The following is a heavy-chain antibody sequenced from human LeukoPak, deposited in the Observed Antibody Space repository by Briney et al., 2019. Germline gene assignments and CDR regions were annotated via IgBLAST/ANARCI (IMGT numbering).Heavy chain of an antibody. CDR2: IYYSGNT. CDR1: GGSISNNNYY. CDR3: ANYGYRGFFDY. J-gene: IGHJ4*02. Sequence: SETLSLTCNVSGGSISNNNYYWGWIRQPPGKGLEWIGSIYYSGNTYYNPSLKSRVTIPVDTSKNQFSLTLTSVTAADTAVYYCANYGYRGFFDYWGQGTLVTVPS. V-gene: IGHV4-39*01. D-gene: IGHD5-24*01.